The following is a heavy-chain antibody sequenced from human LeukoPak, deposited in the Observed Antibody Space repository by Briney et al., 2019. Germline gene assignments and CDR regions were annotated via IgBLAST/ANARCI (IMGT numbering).Heavy chain of an antibody. CDR3: TRQVGRDIVVVVAAQRKSWFDP. V-gene: IGHV3-73*01. D-gene: IGHD2-15*01. CDR2: IRSKANSYAT. CDR1: GFTFSGSA. Sequence: PGGSLRLSCAASGFTFSGSAMHWVHQASGKGLEWVGRIRSKANSYATAYAASVKGRFTISRDDSKNTAYLQMNSLKTEDTAVYYCTRQVGRDIVVVVAAQRKSWFDPWGQGTLVTVSS. J-gene: IGHJ5*02.